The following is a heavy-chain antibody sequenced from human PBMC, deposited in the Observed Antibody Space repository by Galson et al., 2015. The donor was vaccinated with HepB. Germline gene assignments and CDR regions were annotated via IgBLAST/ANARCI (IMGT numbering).Heavy chain of an antibody. D-gene: IGHD3-3*01. V-gene: IGHV1-69*13. J-gene: IGHJ3*02. CDR3: ARVGRFLEWLIFDHCFDI. CDR1: GGNFTKYA. Sequence: SVKVSCKASGGNFTKYAFNWVRQAPGQGLEWMGGIIPVFATSKYAQQFQGRVTITADESASTAYMELNSLRSEDTAVYYCARVGRFLEWLIFDHCFDIWGQGTVVTVPS. CDR2: IIPVFATS.